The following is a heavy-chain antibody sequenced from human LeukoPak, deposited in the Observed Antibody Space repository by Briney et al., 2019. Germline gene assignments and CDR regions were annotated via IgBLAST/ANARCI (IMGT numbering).Heavy chain of an antibody. V-gene: IGHV4-34*01. D-gene: IGHD4-17*01. J-gene: IGHJ6*02. CDR2: INHSGST. CDR1: GGSFSGDY. CDR3: ATTVTKGQNRYYYYGMDV. Sequence: PSETLSLTCAVYGGSFSGDYWSWIRQPPGKGLEWIGEINHSGSTNYNPSLKSRVTISVDTSKNQFSLKLSSVTAADTAVYYCATTVTKGQNRYYYYGMDVWGQGTTVTVSS.